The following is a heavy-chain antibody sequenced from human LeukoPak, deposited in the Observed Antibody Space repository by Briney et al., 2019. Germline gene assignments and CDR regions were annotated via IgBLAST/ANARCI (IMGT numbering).Heavy chain of an antibody. V-gene: IGHV3-30*02. J-gene: IGHJ6*03. CDR3: AKDFGGYYYYYMDV. D-gene: IGHD3-10*01. Sequence: GGSLRLSCAASGFTFSSYGMHWVRQAPGKGLEWVAFIRYDGSNKYYADSVKGRFTISRDNSKNTLYLQMNSLRAEDTAVYYCAKDFGGYYYYYMDVWGKGTTVTISS. CDR2: IRYDGSNK. CDR1: GFTFSSYG.